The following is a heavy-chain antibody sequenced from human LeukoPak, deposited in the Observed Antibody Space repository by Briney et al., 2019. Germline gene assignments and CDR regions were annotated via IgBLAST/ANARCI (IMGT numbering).Heavy chain of an antibody. V-gene: IGHV3-30*18. Sequence: GGSLRLSCAASGFTFSSYGMHWVRQAPGKGLEWVAVISYDGSNKYYADSVKGRFTISRDNSKNTLYLQMNSLRAEDTAVYYCAKISSGSYPYIDYWGQGTLVTVSS. D-gene: IGHD1-26*01. CDR1: GFTFSSYG. CDR2: ISYDGSNK. J-gene: IGHJ4*02. CDR3: AKISSGSYPYIDY.